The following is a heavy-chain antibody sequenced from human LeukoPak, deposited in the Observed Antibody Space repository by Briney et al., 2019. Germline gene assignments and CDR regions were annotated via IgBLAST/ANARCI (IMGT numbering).Heavy chain of an antibody. D-gene: IGHD1-26*01. CDR3: ASSGSYRFDY. CDR2: ITASGTAM. CDR1: GFTFSSYS. Sequence: QSGGSLRLSCAASGFTFSSYSMNWVRQAPGKGLEWVSHITASGTAMFYADSVKDRFTISRDNAKNSLYLQMNSLRDEDTAVYYCASSGSYRFDYWGQGTLVTVSS. V-gene: IGHV3-48*02. J-gene: IGHJ4*02.